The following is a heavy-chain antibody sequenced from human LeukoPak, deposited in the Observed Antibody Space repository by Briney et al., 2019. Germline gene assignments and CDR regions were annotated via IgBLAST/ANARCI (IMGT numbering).Heavy chain of an antibody. Sequence: GGSLRLSCTASGFTFGDYAMSWFRQAPGKGLEWVGFIRSKAYGGTTEYAASVKGRFTISRDDSKSIAYLQMNSLKTEDTAVYYCTRDDTTVANEPRAFDIWGQGTMVTVSS. CDR3: TRDDTTVANEPRAFDI. J-gene: IGHJ3*02. V-gene: IGHV3-49*03. CDR1: GFTFGDYA. CDR2: IRSKAYGGTT. D-gene: IGHD4-23*01.